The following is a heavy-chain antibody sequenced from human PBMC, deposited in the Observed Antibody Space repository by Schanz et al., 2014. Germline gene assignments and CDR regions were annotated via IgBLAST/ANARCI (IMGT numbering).Heavy chain of an antibody. CDR1: GFAVDNYY. J-gene: IGHJ4*02. Sequence: EVQLVASGGGLVQPGGSLRLSCAASGFAVDNYYMSCVRQAPGRGLEWVSIIFTDGRTYYADSVKGRFTIYRDSSKNTLFLQMNSLRTEDTAVYYCARLDPYCRSGTCSRAFDFWGQGTLVTVSS. D-gene: IGHD2-15*01. CDR3: ARLDPYCRSGTCSRAFDF. CDR2: IFTDGRT. V-gene: IGHV3-66*02.